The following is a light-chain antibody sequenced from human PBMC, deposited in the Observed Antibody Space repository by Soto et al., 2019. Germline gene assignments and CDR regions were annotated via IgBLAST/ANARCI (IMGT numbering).Light chain of an antibody. Sequence: QSALTQPASVSGSPGQSITISCTGTSRNVGGYNYVSWYQQHPNKAPKLMIYEVSNRPSGVSNRFSGSKSGNTASLTISGLQAEDEADYYCISYTSSSTLVFGGGTQLTVL. J-gene: IGLJ2*01. CDR3: ISYTSSSTLV. CDR1: SRNVGGYNY. CDR2: EVS. V-gene: IGLV2-14*01.